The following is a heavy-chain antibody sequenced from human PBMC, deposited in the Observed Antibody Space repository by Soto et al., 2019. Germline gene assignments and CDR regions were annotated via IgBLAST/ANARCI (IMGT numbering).Heavy chain of an antibody. CDR3: ALRIAAPNAFDI. CDR2: INAGNGNT. CDR1: GYTFTSYA. Sequence: ASVKVSCKASGYTFTSYAMHWVRQAPGQRLEWMGWINAGNGNTKYSQKFQGRVTITRDTSASTAYMELSSLRSEDTAVYYCALRIAAPNAFDIWGQGTLVTVSS. V-gene: IGHV1-3*01. J-gene: IGHJ4*02. D-gene: IGHD6-13*01.